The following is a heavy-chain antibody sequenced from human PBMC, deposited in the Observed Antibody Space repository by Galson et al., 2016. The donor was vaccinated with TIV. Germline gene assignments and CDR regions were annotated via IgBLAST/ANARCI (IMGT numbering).Heavy chain of an antibody. CDR1: AFTVSDNY. CDR2: MSSGGSL. V-gene: IGHV3-66*02. D-gene: IGHD2-21*01. CDR3: TRERRFCGNNCYLSYYYGMDV. J-gene: IGHJ6*02. Sequence: SLRLSCAASAFTVSDNYMTWVRQAPGKGLEWVAIMSSGGSLNYADFVMGRFIVSRDTSKNTLYLQMNSLRTDDTAIYYCTRERRFCGNNCYLSYYYGMDVWGQGTTVTVSS.